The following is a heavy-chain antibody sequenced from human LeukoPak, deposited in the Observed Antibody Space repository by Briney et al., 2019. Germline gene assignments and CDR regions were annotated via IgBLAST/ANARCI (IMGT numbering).Heavy chain of an antibody. CDR1: GYTFTGYY. Sequence: ASVKVSCKASGYTFTGYYMHWVRQAPGQGLEWMGWINPNSGGTNYVQKFQGWVTMTRDTSISTAYMELSSLRSDDTAVYYCTRESGSYHGNDYWGQGTLVTVSS. D-gene: IGHD1-26*01. CDR3: TRESGSYHGNDY. V-gene: IGHV1-2*04. J-gene: IGHJ4*02. CDR2: INPNSGGT.